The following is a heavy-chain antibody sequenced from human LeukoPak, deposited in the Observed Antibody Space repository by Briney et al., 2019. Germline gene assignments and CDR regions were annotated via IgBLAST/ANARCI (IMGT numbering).Heavy chain of an antibody. CDR3: ARHRSSWLIDY. D-gene: IGHD6-6*01. CDR2: ISDSGGNT. J-gene: IGHJ4*02. V-gene: IGHV3-23*01. CDR1: GFTFNSYA. Sequence: GGSLRLSCAASGFTFNSYAMSLVRQAPGERLQWVSGISDSGGNTYYADSVRGRFTISRDNSKNTLYLQMNSLRAEDTAVYYCARHRSSWLIDYWGQGTLVTVSS.